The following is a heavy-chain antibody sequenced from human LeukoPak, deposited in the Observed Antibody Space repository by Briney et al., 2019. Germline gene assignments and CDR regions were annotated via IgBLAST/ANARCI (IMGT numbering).Heavy chain of an antibody. Sequence: PGGSLRLSCSASGFTFSSYGMSWARQAPGKGLEWVSIISGSGDFTYYVDSVKGRFTTSRDNSKNTLYLQMNSLRAEDTAVYYCAKAGYCSGGSCTIDLDYWGQGTLVTVSS. D-gene: IGHD2-15*01. V-gene: IGHV3-23*01. CDR2: ISGSGDFT. J-gene: IGHJ4*02. CDR1: GFTFSSYG. CDR3: AKAGYCSGGSCTIDLDY.